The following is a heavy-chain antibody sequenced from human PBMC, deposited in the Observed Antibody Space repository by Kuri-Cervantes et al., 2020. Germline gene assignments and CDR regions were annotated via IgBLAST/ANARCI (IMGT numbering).Heavy chain of an antibody. CDR2: IYYSGST. V-gene: IGHV4-39*01. D-gene: IGHD5-24*01. CDR3: AREGEIEMATSYYFDY. Sequence: GSLRLSCTVSGGSISSSSYYWGWIRQPPGKGLEWIGSIYYSGSTYYNPSLKSRVTISVDTSKNQFSLQLNSVTPEDTAVYYCAREGEIEMATSYYFDYWGQGILVTVSS. CDR1: GGSISSSSYY. J-gene: IGHJ4*02.